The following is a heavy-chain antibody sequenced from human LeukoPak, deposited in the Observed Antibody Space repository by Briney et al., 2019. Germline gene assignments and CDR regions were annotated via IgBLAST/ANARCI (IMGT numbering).Heavy chain of an antibody. J-gene: IGHJ5*02. CDR1: GYSISSGYY. CDR2: NYHSGST. CDR3: ARTTVNIAAAGTNYNWFDP. D-gene: IGHD6-13*01. Sequence: SQTLSLTCAVSGYSISSGYYWGRIRRPPGKGLEWIGRNYHSGSTYYNPSLKSRVTISVDTSKNQFSLKLSSVTAADTAVYYCARTTVNIAAAGTNYNWFDPWGQGTLVTVSS. V-gene: IGHV4-38-2*01.